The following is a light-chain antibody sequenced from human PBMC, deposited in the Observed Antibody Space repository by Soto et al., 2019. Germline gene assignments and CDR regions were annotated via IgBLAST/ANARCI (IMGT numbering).Light chain of an antibody. Sequence: IQLTQSPSSLSASVGDRVTITCRASQDISHYVAWYQQKPGKAPKVLIYEASTLQSGVPSRFSGSGSGTDFTLTISSLQPEDVATYYCQKYFSAPWTFGQGTKVDIK. V-gene: IGKV1-27*01. J-gene: IGKJ1*01. CDR1: QDISHY. CDR3: QKYFSAPWT. CDR2: EAS.